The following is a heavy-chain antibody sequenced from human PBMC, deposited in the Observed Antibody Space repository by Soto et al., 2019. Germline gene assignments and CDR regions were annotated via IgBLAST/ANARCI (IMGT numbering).Heavy chain of an antibody. CDR2: IYYSGST. J-gene: IGHJ5*02. Sequence: TLYLACTVSGGSISSCGYYWSLIRKHPGKGLEWIGYIYYSGSTYYNPSLKSRVTISVDTSKNQFSLKLSSVTAADTAVYYCARGRIQLWSNWFDPWGQGTLVTVSS. CDR3: ARGRIQLWSNWFDP. V-gene: IGHV4-31*03. D-gene: IGHD5-18*01. CDR1: GGSISSCGYY.